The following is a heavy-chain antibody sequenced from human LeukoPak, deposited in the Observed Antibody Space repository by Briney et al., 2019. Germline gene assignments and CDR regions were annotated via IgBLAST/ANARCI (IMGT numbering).Heavy chain of an antibody. CDR2: IYYSGNT. J-gene: IGHJ4*02. CDR1: GGSINTFY. V-gene: IGHV4-59*08. D-gene: IGHD3-9*01. Sequence: SETLSLTCTVSGGSINTFYWSWIRQPPGKKLEWIGYIYYSGNTNYNPSLKSRVIISVDTSKNQFFLNLNSVTAADTAVYYCARHFGYYKTAPFDYWGQGALVTVSS. CDR3: ARHFGYYKTAPFDY.